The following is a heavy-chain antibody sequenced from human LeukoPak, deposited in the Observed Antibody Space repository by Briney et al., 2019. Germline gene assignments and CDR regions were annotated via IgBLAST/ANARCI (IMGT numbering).Heavy chain of an antibody. CDR2: INSNGSST. V-gene: IGHV3-74*03. D-gene: IGHD2-15*01. J-gene: IGHJ4*02. Sequence: GGSLRLSCAASGFTFSSYAMSWVRQAPGKGLVWVSRINSNGSSTKYADSVKGGFTISRDNAKNTLHLQMSSLRAEDTAVYYCARVDCSGGSCFFDYWGQGTLLTVSS. CDR1: GFTFSSYA. CDR3: ARVDCSGGSCFFDY.